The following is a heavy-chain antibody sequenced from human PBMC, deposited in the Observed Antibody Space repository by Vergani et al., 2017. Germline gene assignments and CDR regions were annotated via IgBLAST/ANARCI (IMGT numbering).Heavy chain of an antibody. CDR3: ARHKRGTGDGYNYGFDY. CDR2: IYYSGST. D-gene: IGHD5-24*01. J-gene: IGHJ4*02. Sequence: QVQLQESGPGLVKPSETLSLTCTVSGGSISSYYWSWIRQPPGKGLEWIGYIYYSGSTNYNPSLKSRVTISVDTSKKQFSLKLSSVTAADTAVYYCARHKRGTGDGYNYGFDYWGQGTLVTVSS. V-gene: IGHV4-59*08. CDR1: GGSISSYY.